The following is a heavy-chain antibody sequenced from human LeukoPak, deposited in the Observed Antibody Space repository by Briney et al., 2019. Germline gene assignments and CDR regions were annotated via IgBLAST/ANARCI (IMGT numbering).Heavy chain of an antibody. D-gene: IGHD5-24*01. J-gene: IGHJ4*02. CDR1: GGSISSHY. CDR3: ARVGRDGYLDY. Sequence: SETLSLTCTVSGGSISSHYWSWIRQPPGKGLEWIGYIYYSGSTNYNPSLKSRVTISVDTSKNQFSLKLSSVTAADTAVYYCARVGRDGYLDYWGQGTLVTVSS. V-gene: IGHV4-59*11. CDR2: IYYSGST.